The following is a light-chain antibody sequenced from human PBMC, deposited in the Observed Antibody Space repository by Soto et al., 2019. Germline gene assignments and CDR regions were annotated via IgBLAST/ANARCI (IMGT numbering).Light chain of an antibody. CDR3: SSYTRSSPRV. CDR1: SSDVGGYNY. J-gene: IGLJ2*01. Sequence: QSALTQPASVSGSPGQSITISCTGTSSDVGGYNYVSWYQQHPGKAPKLMIYDVSNRTSAVSNRFSGYKSGNTASLTISGLQAEDEADDYFSSYTRSSPRVFGGGTKLTVL. V-gene: IGLV2-14*01. CDR2: DVS.